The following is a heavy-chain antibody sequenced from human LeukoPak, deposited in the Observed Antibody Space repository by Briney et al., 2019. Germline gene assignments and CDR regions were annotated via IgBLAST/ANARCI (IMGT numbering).Heavy chain of an antibody. V-gene: IGHV4-38-2*02. CDR1: DYSISSGYF. CDR3: ARTHFRAAMVFHFDY. Sequence: SETLSLTCTVSDYSISSGYFWGWIRQPPGKGLEWIGRIYHSGTTYYSPSLKSRVTISVDTSKNQFSLKLSSVTAADTAVYYCARTHFRAAMVFHFDYWGQGTLVTVSS. D-gene: IGHD5-18*01. CDR2: IYHSGTT. J-gene: IGHJ4*02.